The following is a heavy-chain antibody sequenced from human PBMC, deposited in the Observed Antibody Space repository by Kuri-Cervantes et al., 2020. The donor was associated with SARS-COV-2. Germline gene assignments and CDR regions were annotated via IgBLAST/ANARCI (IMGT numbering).Heavy chain of an antibody. J-gene: IGHJ4*02. CDR2: IWYDGSNK. D-gene: IGHD6-13*01. V-gene: IGHV3-33*08. CDR3: SRGIRGRWYVFDY. CDR1: GFPFSSYG. Sequence: SLKISCAASGFPFSSYGMHWVRQAPGKGLGWVSFIWYDGSNKYYADSVKGRFTISRDNSKNTLYLQMNSLRAEDTAVYYCSRGIRGRWYVFDYWGQGTLVTVSS.